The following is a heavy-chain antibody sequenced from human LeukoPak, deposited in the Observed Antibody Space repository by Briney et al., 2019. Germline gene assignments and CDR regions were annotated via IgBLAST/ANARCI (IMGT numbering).Heavy chain of an antibody. V-gene: IGHV3-21*01. CDR1: GFTFSSYS. CDR2: ISSSSSYI. CDR3: ARDTDIVVVYSCY. D-gene: IGHD2-21*01. Sequence: GGSLRLSCAASGFTFSSYSMNWVRQAPGKGLEWVSSISSSSSYIYYADSVKGRFTISRDNAKNSLYLQMNSLRAEDTAVYYCARDTDIVVVYSCYWGQGTLVTVSS. J-gene: IGHJ4*02.